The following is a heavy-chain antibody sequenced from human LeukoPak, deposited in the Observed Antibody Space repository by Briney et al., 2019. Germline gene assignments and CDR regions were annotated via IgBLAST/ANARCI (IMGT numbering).Heavy chain of an antibody. D-gene: IGHD4-11*01. Sequence: GGSLRLSCAASGFTFSSYWMHWVRQAPGKGLEWVANIKQDGSEKYYVDSVKGRFTISRDNAKNSLYLQMNSLRAEDTAVYYCARLRYSNYYYYYYMDVWGKGTTVTVSS. CDR3: ARLRYSNYYYYYYMDV. CDR2: IKQDGSEK. J-gene: IGHJ6*03. V-gene: IGHV3-7*01. CDR1: GFTFSSYW.